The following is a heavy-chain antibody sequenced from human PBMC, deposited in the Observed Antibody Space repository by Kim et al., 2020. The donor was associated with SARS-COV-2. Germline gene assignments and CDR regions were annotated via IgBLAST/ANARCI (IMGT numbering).Heavy chain of an antibody. V-gene: IGHV3-33*01. CDR1: GFTFSSYG. CDR2: IWYDGSNK. CDR3: ARDPAGQLRGMDV. D-gene: IGHD2-2*01. Sequence: GGSLRLSCAASGFTFSSYGMHWVRQAPGKGLEWVAVIWYDGSNKYYADSVKGRFTISRDNSKNTLYLQMNSLRAEDTAVYYCARDPAGQLRGMDVWGQGTTVTVSS. J-gene: IGHJ6*02.